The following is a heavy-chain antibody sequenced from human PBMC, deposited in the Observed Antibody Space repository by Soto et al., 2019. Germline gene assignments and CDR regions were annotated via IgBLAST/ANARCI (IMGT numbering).Heavy chain of an antibody. CDR1: GGSISSGDYY. Sequence: PSETLSLTCTVAGGSISSGDYYRSWIRQPPGKGLEWIGYIYYSGSTYYNPSLKSRLAISLDTSNNQFSLQLNSVTASDTAVYYCAGGSNSEVTNFDYWGQGTLVTVSS. CDR3: AGGSNSEVTNFDY. CDR2: IYYSGST. V-gene: IGHV4-30-4*01. J-gene: IGHJ4*02. D-gene: IGHD3-16*01.